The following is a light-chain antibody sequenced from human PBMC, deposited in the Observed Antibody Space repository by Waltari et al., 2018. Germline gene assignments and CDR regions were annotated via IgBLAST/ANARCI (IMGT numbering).Light chain of an antibody. V-gene: IGKV3-20*01. CDR2: GAS. J-gene: IGKJ1*01. Sequence: EIVLTQSPGTLSLSPGEGATLSCRASQSVSSRYLVWYQQKSGQAPRLLIYGASTRATGIPDRFSGSGSGTDFTLTISRLEPEDFEVYYCQQYGSSRGTFGQGTKVEIK. CDR3: QQYGSSRGT. CDR1: QSVSSRY.